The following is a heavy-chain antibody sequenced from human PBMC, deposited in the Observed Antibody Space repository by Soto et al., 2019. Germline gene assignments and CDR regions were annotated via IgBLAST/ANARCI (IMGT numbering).Heavy chain of an antibody. J-gene: IGHJ6*02. CDR2: IYYSGST. CDR1: VGSLSRYY. V-gene: IGHV4-59*08. CDR3: ARQGITMFGVVTPFYYYYGMDV. D-gene: IGHD3-3*01. Sequence: PSKTLSLTCTVSVGSLSRYYWSWVRQPPGKGLEWIGYIYYSGSTNYNPSLKSRVTISVDTSKNQFSLKLSSVTAADTAVYYCARQGITMFGVVTPFYYYYGMDVWGQGTTVTVSS.